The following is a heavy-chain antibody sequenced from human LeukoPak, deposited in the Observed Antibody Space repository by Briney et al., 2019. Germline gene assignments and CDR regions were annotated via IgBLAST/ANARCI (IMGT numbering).Heavy chain of an antibody. D-gene: IGHD3-10*01. V-gene: IGHV3-11*01. J-gene: IGHJ5*02. CDR2: ISSSGSTI. Sequence: GGSLRLSCAASGFTFSDYYMSWIRQAPGKGLEWVSYISSSGSTIYYADSVKGRFTISRDNAKNSLYLQMNSLGAEDTAVYYCATGRGSGNYNWFDPWGQGTLVTVSS. CDR1: GFTFSDYY. CDR3: ATGRGSGNYNWFDP.